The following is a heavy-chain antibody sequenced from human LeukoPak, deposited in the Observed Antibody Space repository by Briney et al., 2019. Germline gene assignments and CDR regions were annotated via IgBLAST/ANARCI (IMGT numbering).Heavy chain of an antibody. CDR1: GGSISGYS. CDR3: AGGHLGLSP. Sequence: PSETLSLTCTVSGGSISGYSWTWIRQPPGQGLEWIGYFNNSRTTSYNPSLTGRVIISVNTHMDQISLKLNSVTAADTAVYYCAGGHLGLSPWGQGTLVTVSS. CDR2: FNNSRTT. D-gene: IGHD3-10*01. V-gene: IGHV4-59*01. J-gene: IGHJ5*02.